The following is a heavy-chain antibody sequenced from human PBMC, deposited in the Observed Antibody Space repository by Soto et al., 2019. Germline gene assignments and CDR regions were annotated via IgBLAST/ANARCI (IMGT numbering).Heavy chain of an antibody. Sequence: PSETLSLTCSVSGDSISRIDYYWTWIRQHPENGLEWIGNIYFRGNTYYSPSLESRLTISVDTSKNQFSLKLTSVTAADTAVYYCAREGGSYDSGGYLIRGAFDIWGQGTMVTVSS. CDR1: GDSISRIDYY. V-gene: IGHV4-31*03. CDR2: IYFRGNT. CDR3: AREGGSYDSGGYLIRGAFDI. D-gene: IGHD3-22*01. J-gene: IGHJ3*02.